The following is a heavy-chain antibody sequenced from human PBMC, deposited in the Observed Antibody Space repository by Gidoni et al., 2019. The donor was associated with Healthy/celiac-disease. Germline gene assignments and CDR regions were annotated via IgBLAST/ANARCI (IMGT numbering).Heavy chain of an antibody. CDR3: ARTWFGELLNDY. Sequence: QVTLKESGPVLVKPTETLTLTCTVSGFSLSNARMGVSWIRQPPGKALEWLAHIFSNDEKSYSTSLKSRLTISKDTSKSQVVLTMTNMDPVDTATYYCARTWFGELLNDYWGQGTLVTVSS. V-gene: IGHV2-26*01. D-gene: IGHD3-10*01. CDR1: GFSLSNARMG. CDR2: IFSNDEK. J-gene: IGHJ4*02.